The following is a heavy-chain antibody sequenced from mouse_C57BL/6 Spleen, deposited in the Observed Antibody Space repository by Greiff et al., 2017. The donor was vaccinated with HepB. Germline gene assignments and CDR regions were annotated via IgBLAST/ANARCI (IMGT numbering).Heavy chain of an antibody. V-gene: IGHV1-61*01. CDR1: GYTFTSYW. D-gene: IGHD4-1*01. Sequence: QVQLQQSGAELVRPGSSVKLSCKASGYTFTSYWMDWVKQRPGQGLEWIGNIYPSDSETHYNQKFKDKATLTVDKSSSTAYMQLSSLTSEDSAVYYCARSMGPWFAYWGQGTLVTVSA. CDR2: IYPSDSET. J-gene: IGHJ3*01. CDR3: ARSMGPWFAY.